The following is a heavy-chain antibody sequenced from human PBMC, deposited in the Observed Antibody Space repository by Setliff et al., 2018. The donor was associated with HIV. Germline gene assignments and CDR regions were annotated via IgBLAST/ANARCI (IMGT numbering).Heavy chain of an antibody. CDR3: AKDLNGGDFHH. D-gene: IGHD2-21*01. Sequence: GESLKISCTASGISSNGYTMNWVRQVPGKGLEWVSSISSNGIYTYYGDSVKGRFTISRDNVNNFLYLQMNSLSAEDSGVYFCAKDLNGGDFHHWGQGTLVTVSS. CDR2: ISSNGIYT. CDR1: GISSNGYT. J-gene: IGHJ4*02. V-gene: IGHV3-21*06.